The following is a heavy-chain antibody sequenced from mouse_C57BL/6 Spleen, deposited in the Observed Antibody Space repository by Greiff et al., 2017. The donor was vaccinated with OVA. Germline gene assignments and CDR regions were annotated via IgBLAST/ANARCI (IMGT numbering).Heavy chain of an antibody. CDR1: GFTFSDSG. CDR2: ISSGSSTI. D-gene: IGHD1-1*01. J-gene: IGHJ3*01. V-gene: IGHV5-17*01. CDR3: ARPVITTVVAPFAY. Sequence: EVHLVESGGGLVKPGGSLKLSCAASGFTFSDSGMHWVRQAPEKGLEWVAYISSGSSTIYYADTVKGRFTISRDNAKNTLFLQMTSLRSEDTAMYYCARPVITTVVAPFAYWGEGTLVTVSA.